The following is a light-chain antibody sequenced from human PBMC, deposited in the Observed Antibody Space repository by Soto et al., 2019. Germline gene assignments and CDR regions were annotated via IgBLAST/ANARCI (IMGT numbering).Light chain of an antibody. CDR1: LGISGY. J-gene: IGKJ1*01. V-gene: IGKV1-9*01. CDR3: QQYGSSPRT. CDR2: SAS. Sequence: DIQLTQSPSFLSASVGDRVTMTCRASLGISGYLAWYQQKPGKVPRLLIYSASSRATGIPDRFSGSGSGTDFTLTISRLEPEDFAVYYCQQYGSSPRTFGQGTKVEIK.